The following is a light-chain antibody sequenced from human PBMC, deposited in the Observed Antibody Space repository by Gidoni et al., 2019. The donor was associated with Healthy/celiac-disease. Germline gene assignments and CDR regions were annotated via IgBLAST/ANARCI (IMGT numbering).Light chain of an antibody. CDR3: QQSYSTPLT. CDR1: QSISSY. CDR2: AAS. V-gene: IGKV1-39*01. Sequence: DIPMTQSPSSLSASVGDRVTIPCRASQSISSYLHWYQQKPGKAPKRLIYAASSWQSGVPSRFSGSGSGTDFTLTISSLQPEDFATYYCQQSYSTPLTFGGGTKVEIK. J-gene: IGKJ4*01.